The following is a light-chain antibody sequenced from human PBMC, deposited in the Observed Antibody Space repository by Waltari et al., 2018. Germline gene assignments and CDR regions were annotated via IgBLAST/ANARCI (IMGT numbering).Light chain of an antibody. Sequence: QSALTQPPSASGSPGHSVTISCPGTSGDLGTFDHVSCYQQHPGKAPKVIVYAVTKRPSGVPDRFSGSKSGDTAFLTVSGLQAEDEADYYCSSYAGNYIYVFGTGTEVTVL. CDR2: AVT. CDR3: SSYAGNYIYV. J-gene: IGLJ1*01. CDR1: SGDLGTFDH. V-gene: IGLV2-8*01.